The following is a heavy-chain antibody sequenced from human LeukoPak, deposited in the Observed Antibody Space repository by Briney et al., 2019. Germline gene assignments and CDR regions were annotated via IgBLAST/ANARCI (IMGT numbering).Heavy chain of an antibody. CDR1: GYTFTGYY. D-gene: IGHD2-2*01. CDR2: INPNSGGT. V-gene: IGHV1-2*02. CDR3: ARDIVVVPTNWFDP. J-gene: IGHJ5*02. Sequence: ASVKVSCKXSGYTFTGYYMHWVRQAPGQGLEWMGWINPNSGGTNYAQKFQGRVTMTRDTSISTAYMELSRLRSDDTAVYYCARDIVVVPTNWFDPWGQGTLVTVSS.